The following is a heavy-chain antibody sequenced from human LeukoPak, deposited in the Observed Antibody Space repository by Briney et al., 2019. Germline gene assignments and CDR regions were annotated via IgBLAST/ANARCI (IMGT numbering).Heavy chain of an antibody. J-gene: IGHJ3*02. Sequence: PGGSLRLSCAASGFTFSGYYMSWIRQAPGKGLEWVSYISSSGSTIYYADSVKGRFTISRDNAKNSLYLQMNSLRAEDTAVYYCARDFPSYYYDSSGYYDAFDIWGQGTMVTVSS. CDR1: GFTFSGYY. V-gene: IGHV3-11*04. CDR3: ARDFPSYYYDSSGYYDAFDI. D-gene: IGHD3-22*01. CDR2: ISSSGSTI.